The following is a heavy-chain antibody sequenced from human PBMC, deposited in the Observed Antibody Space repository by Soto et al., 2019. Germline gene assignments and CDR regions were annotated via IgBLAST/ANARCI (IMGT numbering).Heavy chain of an antibody. Sequence: SETLSLTCAVSGGSISSGGYSWSRIRQPPGKGLEWIGEINHSGSTNYNPSLKSRVTISVDTSKDQFSLKLSSVTAADTAVYYCARLIGYSYGTDYWGQGTLVTVSS. J-gene: IGHJ4*02. CDR2: INHSGST. CDR3: ARLIGYSYGTDY. V-gene: IGHV4-34*01. CDR1: GGSISSGGYS. D-gene: IGHD5-18*01.